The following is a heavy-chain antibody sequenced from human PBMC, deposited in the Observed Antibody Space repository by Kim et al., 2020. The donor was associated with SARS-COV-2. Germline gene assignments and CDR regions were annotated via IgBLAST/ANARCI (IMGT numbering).Heavy chain of an antibody. V-gene: IGHV3-48*03. CDR3: AREGVWGSYRYGAFDY. CDR1: GFTFSSYE. D-gene: IGHD3-16*02. J-gene: IGHJ4*02. CDR2: ISSSGSTI. Sequence: GGSLRLSCAASGFTFSSYEMNWVRQAPGKGLEWVSYISSSGSTIYYADSVKGRFTISRDNAKNSLYLQMNSLRAEDTAVYYCAREGVWGSYRYGAFDYWGQGTLVTVSS.